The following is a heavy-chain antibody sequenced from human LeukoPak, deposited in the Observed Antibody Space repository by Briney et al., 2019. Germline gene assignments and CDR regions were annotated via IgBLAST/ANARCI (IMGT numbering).Heavy chain of an antibody. CDR1: GFTFSSYE. CDR3: ATGVDDTATIYYYYYGMDV. J-gene: IGHJ6*02. V-gene: IGHV3-48*03. CDR2: ISSSGSTI. D-gene: IGHD5-18*01. Sequence: GGSLRLSCAASGFTFSSYEMNWVRQAPGKGLEWVSYISSSGSTIYYADSVKGRFTISRDNGKNSLYLQMNSLRAEDTAVYYCATGVDDTATIYYYYYGMDVWGQGTTVTVSS.